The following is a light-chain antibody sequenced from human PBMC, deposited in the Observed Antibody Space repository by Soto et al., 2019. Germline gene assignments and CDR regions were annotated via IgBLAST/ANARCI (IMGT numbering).Light chain of an antibody. J-gene: IGKJ5*01. CDR3: QVYSSSPRQIT. V-gene: IGKV3-20*01. CDR1: QSVGSSS. CDR2: NIR. Sequence: IALTQSPDTRYLSGWARDTLSCRASQSVGSSSLGWYQQKPGQAPRLVIFNIRNRTTGIPDKFSCSGSGKDCTLTRSILKPQDFAVYYGQVYSSSPRQITFCQGTRLAIK.